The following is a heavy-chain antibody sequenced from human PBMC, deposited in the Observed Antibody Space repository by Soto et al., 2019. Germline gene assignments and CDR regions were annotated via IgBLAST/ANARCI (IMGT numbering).Heavy chain of an antibody. D-gene: IGHD3-3*01. CDR1: GFTFSSYA. CDR3: VKEFHYDFWSSFYGEGY. V-gene: IGHV3-23*01. J-gene: IGHJ4*02. Sequence: EVQLLESGGDLIQPGGSLRLSCAASGFTFSSYAMSWVRQAPRKGLEWVSGISNSGSGTYYADSVKGRFTISRDNSKNTLYLQMNSLRAEDTAIYYCVKEFHYDFWSSFYGEGYWGQGTLVTVSS. CDR2: ISNSGSGT.